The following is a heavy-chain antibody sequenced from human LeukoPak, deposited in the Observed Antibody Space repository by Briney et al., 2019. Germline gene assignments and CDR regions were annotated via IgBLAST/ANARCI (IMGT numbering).Heavy chain of an antibody. Sequence: PSETLSLTCTVSGGSISGYYWSWIRQPPGKGLEWIGEINHSGSTNYNPSLKSRVTISVDTSKNQFSLKLSSVTAADTAVYYCARVSGHFYFYYYMDVWGKGTTVTVSS. CDR1: GGSISGYY. V-gene: IGHV4-34*01. CDR2: INHSGST. CDR3: ARVSGHFYFYYYMDV. J-gene: IGHJ6*03.